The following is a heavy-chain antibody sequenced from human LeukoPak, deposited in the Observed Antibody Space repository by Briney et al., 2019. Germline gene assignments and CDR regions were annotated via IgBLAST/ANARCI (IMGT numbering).Heavy chain of an antibody. V-gene: IGHV1-2*02. D-gene: IGHD2-15*01. CDR1: GNTFTAFY. J-gene: IGHJ4*02. CDR3: ARDGGEKSFDS. Sequence: ASVKVSCKASGNTFTAFYIHWVRQAPGQGPEGMGWINPNNSDTNYAQKFQGRVTMTRDTSIRTAYMELNRLRSDDTAIYYCARDGGEKSFDSWGQGALVTVSS. CDR2: INPNNSDT.